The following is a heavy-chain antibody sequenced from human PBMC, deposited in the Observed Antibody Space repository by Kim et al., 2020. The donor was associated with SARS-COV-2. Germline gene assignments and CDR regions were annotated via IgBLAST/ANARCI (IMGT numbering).Heavy chain of an antibody. CDR3: ARDLGPGGIAVAGEGYFDY. D-gene: IGHD6-19*01. J-gene: IGHJ4*02. Sequence: SQTLSLTCAISGDSVSSNSAAWNWIRQSPSRGLEWLGRTYYRSKWYNDYAVSVKSRITINPDTSKNQFSLQLNSVTPEDTAVYYCARDLGPGGIAVAGEGYFDYWGQGTLVTVSS. CDR2: TYYRSKWYN. V-gene: IGHV6-1*01. CDR1: GDSVSSNSAA.